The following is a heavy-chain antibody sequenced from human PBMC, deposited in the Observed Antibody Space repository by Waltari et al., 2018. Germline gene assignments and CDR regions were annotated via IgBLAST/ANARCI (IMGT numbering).Heavy chain of an antibody. CDR3: ARGSASYVRIWDL. D-gene: IGHD3-10*02. CDR2: VNPKSGDT. Sequence: QVQLMQSGAEVIKPGASVKVSCRASGYTFTTYEINWVRQASGQGLEWMGWVNPKSGDTAYAQKFQGRVTLTRDTSTDTAYMELSSLNSEDAAHYYCARGSASYVRIWDLWGQGTGVTVSS. J-gene: IGHJ5*02. CDR1: GYTFTTYE. V-gene: IGHV1-8*02.